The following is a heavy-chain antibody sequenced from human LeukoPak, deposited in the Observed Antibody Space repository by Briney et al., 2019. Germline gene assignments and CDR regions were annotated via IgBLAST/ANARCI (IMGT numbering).Heavy chain of an antibody. J-gene: IGHJ4*02. CDR2: ISSGSSTI. Sequence: GGSLRLSCAASGFTFSTSAMNWVRQAPGKGLEWVSYISSGSSTIYYADSVKGRFTISRDNAKSSLYLQMDSLRDEDTAVFYCVRFFDYWGQGTLVTVSS. CDR3: VRFFDY. CDR1: GFTFSTSA. V-gene: IGHV3-48*02.